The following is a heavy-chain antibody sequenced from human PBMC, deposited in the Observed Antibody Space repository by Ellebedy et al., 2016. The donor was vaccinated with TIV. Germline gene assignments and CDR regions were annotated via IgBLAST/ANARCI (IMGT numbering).Heavy chain of an antibody. D-gene: IGHD3-10*01. J-gene: IGHJ4*02. CDR1: GFIFSNSG. CDR2: IRFDGNNA. V-gene: IGHV3-30*02. Sequence: GESLKISCAASGFIFSNSGMNWVRQAPGKGLEWVAFIRFDGNNAYYADSVKGRFTISRDNSKNTLYLQMNSLRAEDTAVYYCARGKGRYFDYWGQGTLVTVSS. CDR3: ARGKGRYFDY.